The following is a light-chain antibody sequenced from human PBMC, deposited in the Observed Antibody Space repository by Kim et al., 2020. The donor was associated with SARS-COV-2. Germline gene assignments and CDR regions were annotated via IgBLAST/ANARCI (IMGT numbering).Light chain of an antibody. V-gene: IGKV3-20*01. CDR3: QQYGSSPRT. J-gene: IGKJ1*01. CDR1: QGVRSTS. Sequence: APGERATLACGASQGVRSTSLGWYQQKPGQAPRLLIYGASSRATGIPDRFSGSGSGTDFTLTISRLEPEDFAVYYCQQYGSSPRTFGQGTKVDIK. CDR2: GAS.